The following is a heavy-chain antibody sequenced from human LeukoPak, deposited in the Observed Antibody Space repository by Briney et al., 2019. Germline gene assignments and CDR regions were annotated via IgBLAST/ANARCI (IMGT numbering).Heavy chain of an antibody. J-gene: IGHJ4*02. CDR1: GGSISSYY. V-gene: IGHV4-59*01. D-gene: IGHD1-26*01. CDR3: AREDSGSYHPFDY. CDR2: IYYSGST. Sequence: PSETLSLTCTVSGGSISSYYWSWIRQPPGKGLEWIGYIYYSGSTNYNPSLKSRVTISVDTSKNQFSLKLSSVTAADTAVYYCAREDSGSYHPFDYWGQGTLVTVSS.